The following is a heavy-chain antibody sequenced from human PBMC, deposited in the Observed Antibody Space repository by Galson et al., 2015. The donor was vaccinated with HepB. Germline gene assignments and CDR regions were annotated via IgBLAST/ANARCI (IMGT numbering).Heavy chain of an antibody. D-gene: IGHD3-9*01. Sequence: SLRLSCAASGFTFSSYSMNWVRQAPGKGLEWVSSISSSSSYIYYADSVKGRFTISRDNAKNSLYLQMNSLRAEDTAVYYCAREKIWSTIYPFSLDYWGQGTLVTVSS. J-gene: IGHJ4*02. V-gene: IGHV3-21*01. CDR1: GFTFSSYS. CDR2: ISSSSSYI. CDR3: AREKIWSTIYPFSLDY.